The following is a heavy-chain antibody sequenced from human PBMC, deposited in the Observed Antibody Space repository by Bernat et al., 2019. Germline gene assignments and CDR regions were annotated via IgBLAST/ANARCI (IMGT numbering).Heavy chain of an antibody. CDR1: GITFSSYG. Sequence: QVQLVESGGGVVQPGRSLRLSCAASGITFSSYGMHWVRQAPGKGLEWVAVIWYDGSNKYYADSVKGRFTISRDNSKNTLYLQMNSLRAEDTAVYYCAREREGLWFGTFDYWGQGTLVTVSS. CDR3: AREREGLWFGTFDY. J-gene: IGHJ4*02. D-gene: IGHD3-10*01. CDR2: IWYDGSNK. V-gene: IGHV3-33*01.